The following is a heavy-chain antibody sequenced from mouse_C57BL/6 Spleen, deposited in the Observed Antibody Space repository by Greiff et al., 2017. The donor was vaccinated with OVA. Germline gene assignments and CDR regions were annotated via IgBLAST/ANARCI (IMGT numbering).Heavy chain of an antibody. V-gene: IGHV1-82*01. J-gene: IGHJ4*01. CDR1: GYAFSSSW. Sequence: QVQLQQSGPELVKPGASVKISCKASGYAFSSSWMNWVKQRPGTGLEWIGRIYPGDGDPNYNGKFKGKATLTADKSSSTAYMQRSSLTSEDSAVYFCARREFYAMDYWGQGTSVTVSS. CDR2: IYPGDGDP. CDR3: ARREFYAMDY.